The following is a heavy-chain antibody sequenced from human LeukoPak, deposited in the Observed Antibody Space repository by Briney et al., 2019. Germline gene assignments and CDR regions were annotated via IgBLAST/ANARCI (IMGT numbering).Heavy chain of an antibody. Sequence: ASVKVSCTASGYTFTSYGISWVRQAPGQGLEWMGWISAYNGNTNYAQKLQGRVTMTTDTSTSTAYMELRSLRSDDTAVYYCARDRRLFVVVPAADYYFDYWGQGTLVTVSS. J-gene: IGHJ4*02. CDR3: ARDRRLFVVVPAADYYFDY. CDR2: ISAYNGNT. D-gene: IGHD2-2*01. V-gene: IGHV1-18*01. CDR1: GYTFTSYG.